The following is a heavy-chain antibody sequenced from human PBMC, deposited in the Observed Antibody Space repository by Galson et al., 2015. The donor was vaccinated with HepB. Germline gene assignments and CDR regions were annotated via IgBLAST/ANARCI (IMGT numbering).Heavy chain of an antibody. CDR1: GDSVSTNNAA. V-gene: IGHV6-1*01. CDR3: MNSLKTEDTAVYHCTTHPWTPSAGSIYYFDY. J-gene: IGHJ4*02. Sequence: CAISGDSVSTNNAAWSWIRQSPSRGLEWLGRTSYRSKWYNHYAASVKSRIIINPDYAAPVKGRFTISRDESKNMLYLQMNSLKTEDTAVYHCTTHPWTPSAGSIYYFDYWGQGTLVTVSS. CDR2: TSYRSKWYN. D-gene: IGHD5-24*01.